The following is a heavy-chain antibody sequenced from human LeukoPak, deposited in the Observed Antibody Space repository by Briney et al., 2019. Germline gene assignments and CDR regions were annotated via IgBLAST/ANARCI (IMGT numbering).Heavy chain of an antibody. J-gene: IGHJ4*02. V-gene: IGHV3-23*01. CDR1: GFTFSSYA. CDR2: ISGSGGST. Sequence: GGSLRLSCAASGFTFSSYAMGWVRQAPGKGLEWVSAISGSGGSTYYADSVKGRFTISRDNSKNTLYLQMNSLRAEDTAVYYCAKDSRPRPLFDYWGQGTLVTVSS. CDR3: AKDSRPRPLFDY.